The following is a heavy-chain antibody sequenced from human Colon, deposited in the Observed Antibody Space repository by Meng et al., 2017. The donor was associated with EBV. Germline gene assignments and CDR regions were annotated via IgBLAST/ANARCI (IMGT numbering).Heavy chain of an antibody. J-gene: IGHJ4*02. CDR2: VSDSGGT. CDR1: GLTVTSATYS. CDR3: ARAVGPYCSSTSCPFDY. Sequence: AADPVLLKPAQCLVLPCASLGLTVTSATYSGNCIRQPPRKALQWIGYVSDSGGTNYYPSLTSRVTISVDTSKNPVFLSLSSVTAADTAVFYCARAVGPYCSSTSCPFDYWGQGTLVTVSS. D-gene: IGHD2-2*01. V-gene: IGHV4-61*01.